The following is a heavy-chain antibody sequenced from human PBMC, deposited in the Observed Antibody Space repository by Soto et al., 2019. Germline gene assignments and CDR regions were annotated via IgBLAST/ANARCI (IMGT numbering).Heavy chain of an antibody. V-gene: IGHV3-48*02. CDR3: ARHGIQVSHDV. D-gene: IGHD5-18*01. J-gene: IGHJ6*02. CDR1: GFPFSSYS. CDR2: ITTSSHTI. Sequence: EVQLVESGGGLVQPGGSLRLSCAASGFPFSSYSMDWVRQAPGQGLEWISYITTSSHTIYYADSVRGRFTISRDNAKNSLFLQMNSLRDEHTAVYYCARHGIQVSHDVWGQGTTVIVSS.